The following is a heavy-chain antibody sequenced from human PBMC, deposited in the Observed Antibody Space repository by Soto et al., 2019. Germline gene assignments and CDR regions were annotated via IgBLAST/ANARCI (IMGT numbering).Heavy chain of an antibody. CDR3: ASSKLDDYHRDDDCVHGPVFADV. D-gene: IGHD4-17*01. CDR2: IYYSGST. CDR1: GVSIVSSSYY. V-gene: IGHV4-39*01. Sequence: SVTLSINCPISGVSIVSSSYYWVLIRQPPGKGLEWIGSIYYSGSTYYNPSLKSRVTISVDTPKNQISLKLRSVTAADTAVYYWASSKLDDYHRDDDCVHGPVFADV. J-gene: IGHJ6*01.